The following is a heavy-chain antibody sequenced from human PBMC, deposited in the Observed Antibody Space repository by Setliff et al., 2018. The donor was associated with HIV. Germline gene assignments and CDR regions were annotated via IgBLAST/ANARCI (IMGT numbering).Heavy chain of an antibody. D-gene: IGHD1-26*01. V-gene: IGHV4-61*09. CDR2: IYTTGST. CDR3: AKTSVGATGLYAFDI. Sequence: SETLSLTCTVSGGSIGSGSHYWSWIRQPAGKGLEWIGHIYTTGSTNYNPSLKSRVTISADTPNNQFSLRLTSMTAVDTAVYYCAKTSVGATGLYAFDIWGQGTMVTVSS. CDR1: GGSIGSGSHY. J-gene: IGHJ3*02.